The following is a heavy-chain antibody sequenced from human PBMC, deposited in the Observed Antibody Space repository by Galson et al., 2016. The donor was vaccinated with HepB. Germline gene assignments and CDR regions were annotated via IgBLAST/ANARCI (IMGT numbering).Heavy chain of an antibody. CDR1: GFTFSFYD. V-gene: IGHV3-13*01. Sequence: SLRLSCAASGFTFSFYDMHWVRQVTGKGLEWLSAIGTAPGDTYYSTSVKGRFTISRENAKNSLFLHMSRLRAGDTAVYYCARGKSLWTTPWNYGLDVWGKGTTVTVSS. CDR3: ARGKSLWTTPWNYGLDV. J-gene: IGHJ6*04. CDR2: IGTAPGDT. D-gene: IGHD3-10*01.